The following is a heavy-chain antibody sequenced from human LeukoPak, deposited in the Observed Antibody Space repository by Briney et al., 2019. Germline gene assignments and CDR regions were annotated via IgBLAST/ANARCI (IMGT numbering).Heavy chain of an antibody. CDR1: GFTFSSYW. J-gene: IGHJ4*02. CDR2: IKQDGSEK. Sequence: GGSLRLSCAASGFTFSSYWMSWVRQAPGKGLEWVANIKQDGSEKYYVDSVKGRFTISRDNAKNSLYLQMNSLRAEDTAVYYCARDPVGATRSFDYWGQGTLVTVSS. CDR3: ARDPVGATRSFDY. D-gene: IGHD1-26*01. V-gene: IGHV3-7*01.